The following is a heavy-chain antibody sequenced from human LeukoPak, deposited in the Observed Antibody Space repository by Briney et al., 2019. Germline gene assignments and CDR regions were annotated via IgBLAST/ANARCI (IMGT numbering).Heavy chain of an antibody. Sequence: SETLSLTCTVSGGSISSYYWSWIRQPPGKGQEWIGYIYYSGSTNYNPSLKSRVTISVDTSKNQFSLKLSSVTAADTAVYYCARRGAFGSDAFDIWGQGTMVTVSS. J-gene: IGHJ3*02. CDR3: ARRGAFGSDAFDI. D-gene: IGHD3-16*01. CDR1: GGSISSYY. CDR2: IYYSGST. V-gene: IGHV4-59*01.